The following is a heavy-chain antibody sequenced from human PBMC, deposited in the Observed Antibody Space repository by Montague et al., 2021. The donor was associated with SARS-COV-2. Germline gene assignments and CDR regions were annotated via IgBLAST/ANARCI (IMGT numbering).Heavy chain of an antibody. Sequence: SETLSLTCTVYGGSFSAYKWTWIRQSPGKGLECLGQISHSGNANYNPSLKSRVTISVDTAKNQFSLKLTSVNAADTAVYYCTRGAPGYWGQGTLVTVSS. CDR3: TRGAPGY. V-gene: IGHV4-34*01. CDR2: ISHSGNA. CDR1: GGSFSAYK. J-gene: IGHJ4*02.